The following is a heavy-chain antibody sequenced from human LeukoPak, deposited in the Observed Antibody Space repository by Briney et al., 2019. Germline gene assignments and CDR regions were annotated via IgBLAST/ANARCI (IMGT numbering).Heavy chain of an antibody. Sequence: GGSLRLSCAASGFAFSTYWMTWVRQAPGEGLDWVASINQDGSEIHYVDYVKGRFTISRDSATNSLYLQMNSLRAEDTAVYYCATYFPGNPFAFWGQGTLVTVSS. CDR1: GFAFSTYW. D-gene: IGHD3-10*01. CDR2: INQDGSEI. V-gene: IGHV3-7*01. J-gene: IGHJ4*02. CDR3: ATYFPGNPFAF.